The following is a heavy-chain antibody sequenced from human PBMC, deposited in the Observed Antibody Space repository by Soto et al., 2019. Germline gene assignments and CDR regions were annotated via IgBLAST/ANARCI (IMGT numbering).Heavy chain of an antibody. V-gene: IGHV1-18*01. CDR2: INADNGNT. Sequence: ASVTVSCQASGYSFTGVGFSWVRQAPGQGLEWMGWINADNGNTKYAQRFQGRVTMTTDTSTSTAYMELRSLRSDDTAGYYCGRVPDYRPPHWVDPWGQGTPVTGPS. J-gene: IGHJ5*02. CDR1: GYSFTGVG. CDR3: GRVPDYRPPHWVDP. D-gene: IGHD4-4*01.